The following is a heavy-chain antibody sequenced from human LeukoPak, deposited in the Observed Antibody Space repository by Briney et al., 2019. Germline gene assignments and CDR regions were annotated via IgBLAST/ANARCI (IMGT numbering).Heavy chain of an antibody. D-gene: IGHD6-19*01. CDR2: ISGSGGST. Sequence: PGGSLRLSCAASGFTFSSYAMSWVRQVPGKGLEWVSAISGSGGSTYYAESVKGRFTISRDTSKNTLYLQMDSLRAEDTAVYYCARRSYIAVAGEDAFDIWGQGTMVTVSS. CDR3: ARRSYIAVAGEDAFDI. V-gene: IGHV3-23*01. CDR1: GFTFSSYA. J-gene: IGHJ3*02.